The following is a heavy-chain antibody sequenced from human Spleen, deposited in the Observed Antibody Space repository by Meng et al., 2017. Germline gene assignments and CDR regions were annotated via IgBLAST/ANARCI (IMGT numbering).Heavy chain of an antibody. Sequence: VPPQPLGAGLLEPSETLSRPCVVSGGSFSDYYWSWTRQPPGKGLEWIGEINHRGNANYNSFLESRVTISVDTSQNSLSLKLSSVTAADSAVYYCARGPTTMAHDFDYWGQGTLVTVS. V-gene: IGHV4-34*01. D-gene: IGHD4-11*01. CDR2: INHRGNA. J-gene: IGHJ4*02. CDR1: GGSFSDYY. CDR3: ARGPTTMAHDFDY.